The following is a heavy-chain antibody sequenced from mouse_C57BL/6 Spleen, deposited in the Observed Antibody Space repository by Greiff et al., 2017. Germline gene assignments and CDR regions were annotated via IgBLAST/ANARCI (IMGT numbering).Heavy chain of an antibody. J-gene: IGHJ2*01. CDR2: IDPNSGGT. D-gene: IGHD4-1*01. V-gene: IGHV1-72*01. CDR3: ARETGKSFDY. CDR1: GYTFTSYW. Sequence: VQLQQPGAELVKPGASVKLSCKASGYTFTSYWMHWVKQRPGRGLEGIGRIDPNSGGTKYNEKFKSKATLTVDKPSRTAYMQLSSLTSEDSAVYYCARETGKSFDYWGQGTTLTVSS.